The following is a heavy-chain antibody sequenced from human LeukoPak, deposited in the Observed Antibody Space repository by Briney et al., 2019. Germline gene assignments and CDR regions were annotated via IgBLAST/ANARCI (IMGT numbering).Heavy chain of an antibody. D-gene: IGHD1-26*01. V-gene: IGHV4-61*02. Sequence: PSETLSLTCTVSGGSISSGSYYWSWIRQPAGKGLEWIGRIYTSGSTNYNPSLKSRVTISVDTSKNQFSLKLSSVTAADTAVYYCARDLVGLVDYSYNWFDPWGQGTLVTVSS. J-gene: IGHJ5*02. CDR2: IYTSGST. CDR1: GGSISSGSYY. CDR3: ARDLVGLVDYSYNWFDP.